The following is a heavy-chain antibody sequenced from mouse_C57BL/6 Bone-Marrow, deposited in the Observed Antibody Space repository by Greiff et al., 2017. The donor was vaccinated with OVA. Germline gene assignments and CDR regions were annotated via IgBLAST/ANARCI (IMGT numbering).Heavy chain of an antibody. J-gene: IGHJ1*03. CDR2: INPGSGGT. CDR3: ARWGEYDYDGWYFDV. V-gene: IGHV1-54*01. D-gene: IGHD2-4*01. Sequence: QVQLQQSGAELVRPGTSVKVSCKASGYAFTNYLIEWVKQRPGQGLEWIGVINPGSGGTNYNEKFKGKATLTADKSSSTAYMQLSSLTSEDSAVYFCARWGEYDYDGWYFDVWGTGTTVTVSS. CDR1: GYAFTNYL.